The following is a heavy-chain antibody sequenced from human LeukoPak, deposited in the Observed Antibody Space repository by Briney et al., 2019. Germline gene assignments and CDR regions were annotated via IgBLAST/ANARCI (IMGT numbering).Heavy chain of an antibody. D-gene: IGHD3-10*01. V-gene: IGHV3-53*04. CDR2: IYSGGST. Sequence: GSLRLSRAASGFTVSSNHMNWVRQAPGKGLEWVSVIYSGGSTYYADSVKGRFTISRHNSKNTLYLQMNSLRPEDTAVYYCARDQSSGGVDYWGQGTLVTVSS. CDR3: ARDQSSGGVDY. J-gene: IGHJ4*02. CDR1: GFTVSSNH.